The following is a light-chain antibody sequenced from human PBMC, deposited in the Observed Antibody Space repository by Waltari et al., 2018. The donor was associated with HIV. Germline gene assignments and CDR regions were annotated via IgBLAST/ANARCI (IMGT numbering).Light chain of an antibody. CDR1: HSVTKY. Sequence: EIVLTQSPATLSLSPGEGATLSCRASHSVTKYLAWYPQKPGQAPKHLIYEASIRATGIPARVSGSGSGTDFTITISSLEPEDFALYYCQHRSNWPPFTFGPGTKVEIK. CDR3: QHRSNWPPFT. J-gene: IGKJ3*01. CDR2: EAS. V-gene: IGKV3-11*01.